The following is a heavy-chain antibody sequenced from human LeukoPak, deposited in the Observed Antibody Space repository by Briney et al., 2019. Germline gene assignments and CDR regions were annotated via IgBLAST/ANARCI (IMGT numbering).Heavy chain of an antibody. CDR3: AKDKLDAAVAGLFDY. Sequence: GGSLRLSCAASGFTLYDYAMHWVRQAPGKGLEWDSLISGDGGSTYYADSVKGRFTISRDNSKNSLYLQMNSLRTEDTALYYCAKDKLDAAVAGLFDYWGQGTLVTVSS. J-gene: IGHJ4*02. CDR1: GFTLYDYA. CDR2: ISGDGGST. D-gene: IGHD6-19*01. V-gene: IGHV3-43*02.